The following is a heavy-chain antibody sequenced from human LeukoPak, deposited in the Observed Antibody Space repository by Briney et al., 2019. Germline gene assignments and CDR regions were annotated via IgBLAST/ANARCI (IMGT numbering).Heavy chain of an antibody. J-gene: IGHJ4*02. Sequence: GGSLRLSCAASGFTFSSYSMNWVRQAPGKGLEWVSYISSSSKTIYYADSVKGRFTISRDNAKNSLYLQMNSLRAEDTAVYYCARRYCSGGSCYFDYWGQGALVTVSS. D-gene: IGHD2-15*01. CDR2: ISSSSKTI. CDR3: ARRYCSGGSCYFDY. CDR1: GFTFSSYS. V-gene: IGHV3-48*04.